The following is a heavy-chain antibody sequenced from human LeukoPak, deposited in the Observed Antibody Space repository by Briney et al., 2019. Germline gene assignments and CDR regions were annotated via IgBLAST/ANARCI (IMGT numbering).Heavy chain of an antibody. CDR3: ARPPPSIVVVPSAIRRLNWFDP. J-gene: IGHJ5*02. CDR2: INHSGST. V-gene: IGHV4-34*01. D-gene: IGHD2-2*02. CDR1: GGFFSCYY. Sequence: SETLSLTCAVYGGFFSCYYWSWIRQPPGKGLEWFGEINHSGSTNYNPSLKSRVTISEDTSKNQFSLKLSSVTAADTAVYYCARPPPSIVVVPSAIRRLNWFDPWGQGTLVTVPS.